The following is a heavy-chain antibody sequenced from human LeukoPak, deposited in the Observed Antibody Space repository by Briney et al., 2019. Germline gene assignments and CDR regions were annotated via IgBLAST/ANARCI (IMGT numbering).Heavy chain of an antibody. CDR1: GFTFSSYG. Sequence: GGSLRLSCAASGFTFSSYGMHWVRQAPGKGLEWVAVIWYDGSNKYYADSVKGRFTISRDNSKNTLYLQMNSLTAEDTAVYYCARGGEVEMATFDYWGQGTLVTVSS. D-gene: IGHD5-24*01. V-gene: IGHV3-33*01. CDR3: ARGGEVEMATFDY. J-gene: IGHJ4*02. CDR2: IWYDGSNK.